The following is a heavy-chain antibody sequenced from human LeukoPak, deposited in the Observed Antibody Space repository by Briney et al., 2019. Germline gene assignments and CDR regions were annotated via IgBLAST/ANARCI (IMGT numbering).Heavy chain of an antibody. CDR2: INHSGST. CDR1: GGSFSGYY. CDR3: ARGHPAAPPFGAVPYYFDY. J-gene: IGHJ4*02. Sequence: PSETLSLTCAVYGGSFSGYYWSWIRQPPGKGLEWIGEINHSGSTNYNPSLKSRVTISVDTSKNQFSLKLSSVTAADTAVYYCARGHPAAPPFGAVPYYFDYWGQGTLVTVSS. D-gene: IGHD3-3*01. V-gene: IGHV4-34*01.